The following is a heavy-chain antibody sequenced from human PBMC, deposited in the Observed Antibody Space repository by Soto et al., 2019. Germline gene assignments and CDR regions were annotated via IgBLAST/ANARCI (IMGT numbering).Heavy chain of an antibody. V-gene: IGHV3-11*01. CDR1: GFTFSDYY. Sequence: GGSLRLSCAASGFTFSDYYMSWIRQAPGKGLEWVSYISSSGSTIYYADAVKGRFTISRDNAKNSLYLQMNSLRAEDTAVHYCARDLMVVGSSSDSRYYYGMDVWGQGTTVTVSS. CDR3: ARDLMVVGSSSDSRYYYGMDV. D-gene: IGHD6-6*01. J-gene: IGHJ6*02. CDR2: ISSSGSTI.